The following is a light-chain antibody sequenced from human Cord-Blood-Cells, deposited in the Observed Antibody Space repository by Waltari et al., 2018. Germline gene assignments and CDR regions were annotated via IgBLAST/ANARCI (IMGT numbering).Light chain of an antibody. J-gene: IGKJ4*01. CDR3: QQYDNLALT. CDR2: DAS. V-gene: IGKV1-33*01. CDR1: QDISNH. Sequence: DIQMTQSPSSLSASVGDRVTTTCQASQDISNHLNWYQQKPGKAPKLLIYDASNLETGVPSRFSGSGSGTDFTFTISSLQPEDIATYYCQQYDNLALTFGGGTKVEIK.